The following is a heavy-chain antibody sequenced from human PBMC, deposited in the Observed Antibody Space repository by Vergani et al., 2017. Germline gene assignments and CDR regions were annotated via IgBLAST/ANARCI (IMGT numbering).Heavy chain of an antibody. CDR2: NIPVLGKT. CDR3: ARDPRGYGGDPEDYYYGMDV. Sequence: QVQLVQSGAEVKKPGSSVKVSCKASGATFRSNTISWVRQVPGQGLEWMGRNIPVLGKTKYAQDFQGRLTITADTSTSTAYMELTSLRSQDTAVYYCARDPRGYGGDPEDYYYGMDVWGQGTTVTVSS. CDR1: GATFRSNT. J-gene: IGHJ6*02. D-gene: IGHD2-21*02. V-gene: IGHV1-69*08.